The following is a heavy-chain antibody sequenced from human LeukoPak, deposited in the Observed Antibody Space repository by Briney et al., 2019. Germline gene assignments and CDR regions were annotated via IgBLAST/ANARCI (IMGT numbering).Heavy chain of an antibody. Sequence: ETLSLTCTVSGASISSYYWSWIRQPAGKGLEWIGRIYVSGSSVYNPSLKSRVTISVDTSKNQLSLRLKSVTAADTAVYYCARGTTTVVTVDYWGQGTLVTVSS. CDR2: IYVSGSS. CDR1: GASISSYY. V-gene: IGHV4-4*07. J-gene: IGHJ4*02. D-gene: IGHD4-23*01. CDR3: ARGTTTVVTVDY.